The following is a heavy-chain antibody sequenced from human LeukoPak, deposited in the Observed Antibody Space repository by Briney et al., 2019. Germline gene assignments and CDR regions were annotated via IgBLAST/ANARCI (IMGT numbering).Heavy chain of an antibody. CDR1: GYTFTCYY. J-gene: IGHJ1*01. D-gene: IGHD3-9*01. CDR3: ARGAQVLRYFDLLLSH. V-gene: IGHV1-2*02. CDR2: INPNSGGT. Sequence: ASVKVSCKASGYTFTCYYMHWVRQAPGQGLEWMGWINPNSGGTNYAQKFQGRVTMTRDTSISTAYMELSRLRSDDTAVYYCARGAQVLRYFDLLLSHWGQGTLVTVSS.